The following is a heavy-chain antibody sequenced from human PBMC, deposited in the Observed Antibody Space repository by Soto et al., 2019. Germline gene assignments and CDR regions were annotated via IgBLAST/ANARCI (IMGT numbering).Heavy chain of an antibody. CDR1: GFTFSDYS. CDR2: ISSTSIYI. V-gene: IGHV3-21*01. J-gene: IGHJ4*02. D-gene: IGHD2-15*01. CDR3: ARDANLVDS. Sequence: EVQLVESGGGLVKPGGSLRLSCAASGFTFSDYSMTWVRQAPGKGLEWVSSISSTSIYIFYADSVKGRFTISRDNAKNSLYLQMNGLRAKDTAVYYCARDANLVDSWGQGTLVIVSS.